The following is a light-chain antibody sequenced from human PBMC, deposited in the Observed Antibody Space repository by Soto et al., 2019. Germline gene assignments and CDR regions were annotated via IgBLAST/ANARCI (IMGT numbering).Light chain of an antibody. Sequence: QSVLTQPDSVSGSPGQSIAISCTGTSSDIGRYNYVSWYQQHPGKAPKLIIYEVTNRPSGVSNRFSGSKSGNTASLTITGLQADDEAEYYCSAVGGTGFFGTGTKLTVL. CDR2: EVT. J-gene: IGLJ1*01. CDR1: SSDIGRYNY. V-gene: IGLV2-14*01. CDR3: SAVGGTGF.